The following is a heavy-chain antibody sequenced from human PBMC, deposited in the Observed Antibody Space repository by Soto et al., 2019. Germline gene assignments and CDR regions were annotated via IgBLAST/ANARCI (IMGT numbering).Heavy chain of an antibody. Sequence: QVQLVESGGGVVQPGRSLRLSCAASGFTFSSYGMHWVRQAPGKGLEWVAVISYDGSNKYYADSVKGRFTISRDNSKNTLYLQMNSLRGEDTAVYYCAKVEYSTRGIDYWGQGTLVTVSS. CDR3: AKVEYSTRGIDY. J-gene: IGHJ4*02. V-gene: IGHV3-30*18. CDR2: ISYDGSNK. D-gene: IGHD6-6*01. CDR1: GFTFSSYG.